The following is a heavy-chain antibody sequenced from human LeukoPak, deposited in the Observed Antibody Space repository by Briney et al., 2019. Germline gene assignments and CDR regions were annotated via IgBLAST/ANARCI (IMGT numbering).Heavy chain of an antibody. CDR3: ARDHHSSGWYWDFDY. J-gene: IGHJ4*02. V-gene: IGHV3-33*01. CDR1: GFTFSSYG. D-gene: IGHD6-19*01. CDR2: IWNDGTNK. Sequence: PGGSLRLSCAASGFTFSSYGMHWVRQAPGKGLEWVALIWNDGTNKVYADSVRGRFTISRDNSKSTLYLQMNSLRAEDTAVYYCARDHHSSGWYWDFDYWGQGTLVTVSS.